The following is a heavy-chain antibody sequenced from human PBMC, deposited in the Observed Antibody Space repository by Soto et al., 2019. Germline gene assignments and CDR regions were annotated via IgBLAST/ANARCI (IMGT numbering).Heavy chain of an antibody. J-gene: IGHJ4*02. CDR2: IDWNDDK. D-gene: IGHD3-22*01. CDR3: TRTMIPGANRHEAPDY. Sequence: SGPTLVNPKQPRTLTCNFSGFSLSTSGMCVSWIRQPPGKALEWLEFIDWNDDKYYNTSLRTRLTISKDTSKHQVVLTMTNMDPVYTATYYFTRTMIPGANRHEAPDYWGQGTLVTVSS. CDR1: GFSLSTSGMC. V-gene: IGHV2-70*01.